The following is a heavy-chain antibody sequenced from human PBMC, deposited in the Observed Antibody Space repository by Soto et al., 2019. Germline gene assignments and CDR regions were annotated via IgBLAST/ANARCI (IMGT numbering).Heavy chain of an antibody. Sequence: EVQLVESGGALVKPGGSLRLSCAASGFTFSSYSMNWVRQAPGKGLEWVSSISSSSSYIYYADSVKGRFTISRDNAKNSLYLQMNSLRAEDTAVYYCARQEVAIRRYYYYGMDVWGQGTTVTVSS. V-gene: IGHV3-21*01. CDR1: GFTFSSYS. D-gene: IGHD2-2*02. CDR2: ISSSSSYI. CDR3: ARQEVAIRRYYYYGMDV. J-gene: IGHJ6*02.